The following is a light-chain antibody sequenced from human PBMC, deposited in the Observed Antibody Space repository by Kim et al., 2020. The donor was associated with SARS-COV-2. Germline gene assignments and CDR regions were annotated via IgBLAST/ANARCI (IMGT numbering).Light chain of an antibody. CDR3: QQYGGSPMYT. CDR2: GAS. Sequence: EIVLTQSPGTLSLSPGDRATLSCRASQTVSSNNLAWYQQKPGQAPRLIISGASSRATGIPDRFSGSGSGTDFTLTIIRLEPEDFAVYYCQQYGGSPMYTFGQGTKLEIK. CDR1: QTVSSNN. J-gene: IGKJ2*01. V-gene: IGKV3-20*01.